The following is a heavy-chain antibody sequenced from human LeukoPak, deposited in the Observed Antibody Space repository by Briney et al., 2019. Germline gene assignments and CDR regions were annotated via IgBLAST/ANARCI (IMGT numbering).Heavy chain of an antibody. Sequence: PGGSLRLSCAASGFTFSSYEMNWVRQAPGKGLEWVSYISSSGSTIYYADSVKGRFTISRDNAKNSLYLQMNSPRAEDTAVYYCAREFKRITMIVVVKGGFDYWGQGTLVTVSS. J-gene: IGHJ4*02. V-gene: IGHV3-48*03. CDR3: AREFKRITMIVVVKGGFDY. CDR2: ISSSGSTI. D-gene: IGHD3-22*01. CDR1: GFTFSSYE.